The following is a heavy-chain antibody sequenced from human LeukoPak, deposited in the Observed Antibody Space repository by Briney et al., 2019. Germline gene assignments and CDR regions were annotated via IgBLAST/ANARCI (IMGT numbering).Heavy chain of an antibody. J-gene: IGHJ4*02. Sequence: GGSLRLSCAASGFTFSDYSMNWVRQAPGRGLEWVSFISSVSGYIYYADSVKDRFTISRDNARNSLYLQMNSLRAEDTAVYYCARDWRTQVLHPYYFEYWGQGVLVTVSS. V-gene: IGHV3-21*01. D-gene: IGHD3-16*01. CDR3: ARDWRTQVLHPYYFEY. CDR2: ISSVSGYI. CDR1: GFTFSDYS.